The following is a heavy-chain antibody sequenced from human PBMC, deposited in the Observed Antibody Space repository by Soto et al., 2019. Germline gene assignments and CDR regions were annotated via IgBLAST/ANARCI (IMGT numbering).Heavy chain of an antibody. J-gene: IGHJ6*02. CDR2: IIPIFATA. CDR3: AQCLLGVNYYYGMDV. V-gene: IGHV1-69*12. CDR1: GGTFSSYA. Sequence: QVQLVQSGAEVKKPGSSVKVSCKASGGTFSSYAINWVRHAPGQGLEWMGGIIPIFATADYAQKFQGRVTITADESTSTAYMELSSLRSEATAVYYCAQCLLGVNYYYGMDVWGQGTTVTVSS. D-gene: IGHD6-19*01.